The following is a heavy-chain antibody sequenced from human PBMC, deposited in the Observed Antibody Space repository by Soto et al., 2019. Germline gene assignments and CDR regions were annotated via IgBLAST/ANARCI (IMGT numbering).Heavy chain of an antibody. V-gene: IGHV4-4*02. Sequence: SETLSLTCAVSAGSISSGTWWTWVRQPPGKGLEWIGEIYHSGSTNYNPSLKSRVTISVDTSKNQFSLKLSSVTAADTAVYYCARGFNSYYDFWSGYYTTWFDPWGQGTLVTVSS. D-gene: IGHD3-3*01. CDR2: IYHSGST. J-gene: IGHJ5*02. CDR3: ARGFNSYYDFWSGYYTTWFDP. CDR1: AGSISSGTW.